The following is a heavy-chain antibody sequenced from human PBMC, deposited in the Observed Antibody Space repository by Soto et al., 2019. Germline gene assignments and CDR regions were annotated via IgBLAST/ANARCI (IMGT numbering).Heavy chain of an antibody. CDR1: GFTFEDYA. J-gene: IGHJ1*01. CDR3: AKDPIASGRAEYFQQ. Sequence: GGSLRLSCAASGFTFEDYAMHWVRQAPGKGLEWVSFVSWDGDSTYDADSVKGRFTISRDNSKDSLYLQMNSLRAEGTAFYFCAKDPIASGRAEYFQQWGLGTLVTVSS. D-gene: IGHD6-13*01. CDR2: VSWDGDST. V-gene: IGHV3-43D*04.